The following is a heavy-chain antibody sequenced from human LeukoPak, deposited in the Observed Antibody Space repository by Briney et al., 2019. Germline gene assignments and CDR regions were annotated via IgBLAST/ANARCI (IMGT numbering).Heavy chain of an antibody. Sequence: ASVKVSCKASGYTFTGYYMHWVQQAPGQGLEWMGRINPNNGATNYAQKLQGRVTITGDTSISTAYMELSSLRSDDTAVYYCTRETGSYHGNDYWGQGTLVTVPS. CDR2: INPNNGAT. V-gene: IGHV1-2*06. D-gene: IGHD1-26*01. CDR3: TRETGSYHGNDY. CDR1: GYTFTGYY. J-gene: IGHJ4*02.